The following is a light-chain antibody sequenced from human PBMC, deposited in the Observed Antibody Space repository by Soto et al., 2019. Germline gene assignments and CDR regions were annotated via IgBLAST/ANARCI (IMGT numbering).Light chain of an antibody. Sequence: QSVLTQPPSVSAAPGQKVTISFSGSSSNIGNNYVSWYQQLPGTAHKLLIYDNNKRPSGIPDRFSGSKSGTSATLGITGLQTGDEADYYCGTWDSSVSAYVFGTGTQLTVL. CDR2: DNN. J-gene: IGLJ1*01. CDR3: GTWDSSVSAYV. CDR1: SSNIGNNY. V-gene: IGLV1-51*01.